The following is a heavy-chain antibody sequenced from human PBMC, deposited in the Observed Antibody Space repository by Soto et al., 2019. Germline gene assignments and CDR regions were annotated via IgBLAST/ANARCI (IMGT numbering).Heavy chain of an antibody. CDR2: SSSSSNYI. CDR1: GFTFSSYS. Sequence: EVQLVESGGGLVKPGGSLRLSCAASGFTFSSYSMNWVRQAPGKGLEWVSFSSSSSNYIYYADSVKGRFTISRDNAKNSLYLQMNTLGADDTAVYYCARDGHSSGWNPDAFDIWGQGTMVTVSS. CDR3: ARDGHSSGWNPDAFDI. D-gene: IGHD6-19*01. V-gene: IGHV3-21*01. J-gene: IGHJ3*02.